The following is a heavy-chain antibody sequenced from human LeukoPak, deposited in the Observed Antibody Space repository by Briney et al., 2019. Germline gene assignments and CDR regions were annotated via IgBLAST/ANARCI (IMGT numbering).Heavy chain of an antibody. CDR1: GGSVSSGSYY. V-gene: IGHV4-61*01. CDR2: IYYSGST. CDR3: ARDMDSGPQRGHSYYYGMDV. J-gene: IGHJ6*02. D-gene: IGHD6-19*01. Sequence: SETLSLTCTVSGGSVSSGSYYWSWIRQPPGKGLEWIGYIYYSGSTNYNPSLKSRVTISVDTSKNQFSLKLSSVTAADTAVYYCARDMDSGPQRGHSYYYGMDVWGQGTTVTVSS.